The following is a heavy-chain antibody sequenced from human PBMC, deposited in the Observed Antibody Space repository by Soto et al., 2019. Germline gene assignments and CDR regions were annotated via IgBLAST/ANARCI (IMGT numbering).Heavy chain of an antibody. D-gene: IGHD2-2*01. V-gene: IGHV2-5*01. CDR1: GFSLSTSGVG. J-gene: IGHJ3*02. Sequence: SGPTLVNPTQTLTLTCTFSGFSLSTSGVGVGWIRQPPGKALECLALIYWNDDKRYSPSLKSRLTITKDTSKNQVVLTMTTMAPVDTATYYCATSGDLTPNIVVVPAPEVVTAIRTRHARGLDDAFDIWGQGTMVTVSS. CDR2: IYWNDDK. CDR3: ATSGDLTPNIVVVPAPEVVTAIRTRHARGLDDAFDI.